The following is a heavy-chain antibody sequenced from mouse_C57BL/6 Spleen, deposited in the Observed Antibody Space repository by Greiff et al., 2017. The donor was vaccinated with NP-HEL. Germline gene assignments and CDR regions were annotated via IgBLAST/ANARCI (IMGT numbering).Heavy chain of an antibody. D-gene: IGHD2-4*01. Sequence: QVQLKQSGAELVKPGASVKLSCKASGYTFTEYTIHWVKQRSGQGLEWIGWFYPGSGSIKYNEKFKDKATLTADKSSSTVYMELSRLTSEDSAVYFCARHEGVYYDYGGNFDVWGTGTTVTVSS. CDR3: ARHEGVYYDYGGNFDV. CDR2: FYPGSGSI. CDR1: GYTFTEYT. J-gene: IGHJ1*03. V-gene: IGHV1-62-2*01.